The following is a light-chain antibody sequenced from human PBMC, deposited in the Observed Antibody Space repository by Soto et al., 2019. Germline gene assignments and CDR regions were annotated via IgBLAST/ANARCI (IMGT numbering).Light chain of an antibody. Sequence: QSALTQPASVSGSPGQSITMSCTGTSSDVGGYNYVSWYQQHPGKAPKLMIYDVSNRPSGVSNRFSGSKSGNTASLTISGLQAEDEADYYCSSYTSSSPYVVLGGGTKLTVL. CDR2: DVS. CDR3: SSYTSSSPYVV. V-gene: IGLV2-14*01. J-gene: IGLJ2*01. CDR1: SSDVGGYNY.